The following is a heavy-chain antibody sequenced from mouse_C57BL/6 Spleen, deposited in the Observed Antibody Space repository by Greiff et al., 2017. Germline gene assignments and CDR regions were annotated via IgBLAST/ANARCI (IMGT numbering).Heavy chain of an antibody. CDR3: ARSLDGYYYAMDY. Sequence: VKLVESGPGLVAPSQSLSITCTVSGFSLTSYGVHWVRQPPGKGLEWLVVIWSDGSTTYNSALKSRLSISKDNSKSQVFLKMNSLQTDDTAMYYCARSLDGYYYAMDYWGQGTSVTVSS. J-gene: IGHJ4*01. CDR2: IWSDGST. D-gene: IGHD2-3*01. CDR1: GFSLTSYG. V-gene: IGHV2-6*03.